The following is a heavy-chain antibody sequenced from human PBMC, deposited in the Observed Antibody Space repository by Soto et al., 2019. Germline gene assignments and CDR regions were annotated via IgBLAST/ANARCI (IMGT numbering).Heavy chain of an antibody. D-gene: IGHD1-26*01. Sequence: SVKVSCKASGGTFSSYAIRWVRQAPGQGLEWMGGIIPIFGTANYAQKFQGRVTITADESTSTAYMELSSLRSEDTAVYYCARDPGVVGATGRYFDYWGQGTLVTVSS. CDR2: IIPIFGTA. V-gene: IGHV1-69*13. CDR3: ARDPGVVGATGRYFDY. J-gene: IGHJ4*02. CDR1: GGTFSSYA.